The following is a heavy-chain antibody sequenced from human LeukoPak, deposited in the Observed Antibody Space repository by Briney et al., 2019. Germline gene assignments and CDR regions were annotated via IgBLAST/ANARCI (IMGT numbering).Heavy chain of an antibody. Sequence: PSETLSLTCTVSGGSISSYYWSWIRQPPGKGLEWIGYIYYSGSTNYNPSLKSRVTISVDTSKNQFSLKLSSVTAADTAVYYCALIRELGIFDYWGQGTLVTVSS. CDR1: GGSISSYY. CDR3: ALIRELGIFDY. D-gene: IGHD1-26*01. CDR2: IYYSGST. J-gene: IGHJ4*02. V-gene: IGHV4-59*01.